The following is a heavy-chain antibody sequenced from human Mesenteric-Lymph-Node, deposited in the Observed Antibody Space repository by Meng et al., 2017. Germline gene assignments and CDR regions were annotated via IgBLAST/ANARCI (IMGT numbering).Heavy chain of an antibody. CDR3: TRDARIVGATRDYFGMDV. CDR2: IWYDGSNK. J-gene: IGHJ6*02. V-gene: IGHV3-33*01. CDR1: GFTFSSYG. Sequence: GGSLRLSCAASGFTFSSYGMHWVRQAPGKGLEWVAVIWYDGSNKYYADSVKGRFTISRDNSKNTLYLQMNSLKTDDTAVYYCTRDARIVGATRDYFGMDVWGQGTTVTVSS. D-gene: IGHD1-26*01.